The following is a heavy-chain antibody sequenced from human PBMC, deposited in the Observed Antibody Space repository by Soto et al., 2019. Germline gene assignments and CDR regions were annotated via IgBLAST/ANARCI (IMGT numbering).Heavy chain of an antibody. V-gene: IGHV3-11*01. J-gene: IGHJ4*02. CDR1: GFNFSDYY. CDR2: ISSSGSNI. Sequence: GGSLRLSCAASGFNFSDYYMTWIRQAPGRGLEWVSYISSSGSNIYYADSVKGRFTISRDNAKNSLYLHMNSLRVEDTAMYYCARGQNNWNVWMGYRGQGTLVTSPQ. D-gene: IGHD1-1*01. CDR3: ARGQNNWNVWMGY.